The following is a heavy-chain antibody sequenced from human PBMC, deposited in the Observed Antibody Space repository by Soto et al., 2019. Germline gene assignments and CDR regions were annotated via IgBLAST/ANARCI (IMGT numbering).Heavy chain of an antibody. Sequence: QSGGSLRLSCAASGFIFSSYSMNWVRQAPGKGLEWVSYIRSSTSTIYYADSVKGRFTISRDNAKNSLYLQMNSLRAEDTAVYYCARGVASSFDYWGQGTLVTVSS. J-gene: IGHJ4*02. CDR3: ARGVASSFDY. CDR1: GFIFSSYS. CDR2: IRSSTSTI. V-gene: IGHV3-48*01. D-gene: IGHD5-12*01.